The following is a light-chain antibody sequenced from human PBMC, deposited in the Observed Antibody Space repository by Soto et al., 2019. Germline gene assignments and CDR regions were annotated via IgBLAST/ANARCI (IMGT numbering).Light chain of an antibody. CDR2: TAS. CDR1: QDIRSE. CDR3: QQYETYLKT. J-gene: IGKJ1*01. V-gene: IGKV1-17*01. Sequence: IQMTQSASSLSASVGDRVTITCRASQDIRSELGWYQQKPGKAPNILIYTASTLQSGVSSRFSGSGSGTEFNLTISRVQTEDFATYYCQQYETYLKTFGQGTKVDI.